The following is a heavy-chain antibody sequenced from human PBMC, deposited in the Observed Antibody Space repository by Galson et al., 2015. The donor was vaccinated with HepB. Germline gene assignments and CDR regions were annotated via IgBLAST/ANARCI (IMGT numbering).Heavy chain of an antibody. Sequence: SLRLSCAASGFTFSSYSMDWVRQAPGKGLEWVSYISSSSSTIYYADSVKGRFTISRDNAKNSLYLQMSSLRDEDTAVYYCARDTYYYDSSGYYYPHDAFDIWGQGTMVTVSS. CDR3: ARDTYYYDSSGYYYPHDAFDI. CDR2: ISSSSSTI. V-gene: IGHV3-48*02. CDR1: GFTFSSYS. J-gene: IGHJ3*02. D-gene: IGHD3-22*01.